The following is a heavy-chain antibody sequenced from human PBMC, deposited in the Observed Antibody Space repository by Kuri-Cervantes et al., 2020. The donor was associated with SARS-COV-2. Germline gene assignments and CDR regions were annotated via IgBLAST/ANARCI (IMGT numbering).Heavy chain of an antibody. CDR2: IIPIFGTA. CDR1: GGTFSSYA. J-gene: IGHJ6*03. V-gene: IGHV1-69*05. Sequence: SGKVSCKASGGTFSSYAISWVRQAPGQGLEWMGGIIPIFGTANYAQKFQGRVTITTDESTSTAYMELSSLRSEDTAVYYCARGPYSGSYRLSYMDVWGKGTTVPSP. CDR3: ARGPYSGSYRLSYMDV. D-gene: IGHD1-26*01.